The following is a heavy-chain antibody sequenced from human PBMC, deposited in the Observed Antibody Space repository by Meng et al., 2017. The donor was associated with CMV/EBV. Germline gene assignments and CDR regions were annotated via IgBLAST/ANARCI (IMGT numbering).Heavy chain of an antibody. J-gene: IGHJ4*02. Sequence: ASVKVSCKASGYTFTSYGISWVRQAPGQGLEWMGWISAYNGNTNYAQKLQGRVTMTTDTSTSTAYMELRSLRSDDTAVYYCARDLFPQIAVVPAAMEYWGQGTLVTVSS. D-gene: IGHD2-2*01. CDR2: ISAYNGNT. CDR3: ARDLFPQIAVVPAAMEY. CDR1: GYTFTSYG. V-gene: IGHV1-18*01.